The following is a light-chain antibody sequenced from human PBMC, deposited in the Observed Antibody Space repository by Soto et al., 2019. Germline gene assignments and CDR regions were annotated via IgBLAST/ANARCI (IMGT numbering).Light chain of an antibody. V-gene: IGKV1-27*01. J-gene: IGKJ2*01. Sequence: DIQMTQSPSSLTASVGDRVTITCRARQGISDYLAWYQQRPGTVPNLLIYDASTLQSGVPSRFSGSRSGTDFTLTISSLQPEDVATDCCQKYHGVPDTFGQGTKLEI. CDR1: QGISDY. CDR3: QKYHGVPDT. CDR2: DAS.